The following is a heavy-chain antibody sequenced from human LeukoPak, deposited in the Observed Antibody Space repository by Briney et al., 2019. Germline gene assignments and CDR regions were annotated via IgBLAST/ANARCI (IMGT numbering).Heavy chain of an antibody. CDR2: IYYSGST. CDR3: ARAYPLGAIDC. V-gene: IGHV4-59*01. Sequence: PSETLSLTCTVSGGSSSSYYWSWIRQPPGKGLEWIGYIYYSGSTNYNPSLKSRVTISVDTSKNQFSLKLSSVTAADTAVYYCARAYPLGAIDCWGQGTLVTVSS. CDR1: GGSSSSYY. D-gene: IGHD1-26*01. J-gene: IGHJ4*02.